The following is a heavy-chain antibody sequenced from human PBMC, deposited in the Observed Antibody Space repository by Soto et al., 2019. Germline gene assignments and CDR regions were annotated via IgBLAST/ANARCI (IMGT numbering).Heavy chain of an antibody. J-gene: IGHJ4*02. V-gene: IGHV3-23*01. CDR1: GFTFSSYA. Sequence: GGSLRLSCAATGFTFSSYAMSWVRQAPGKGLEWVSGIGGSGGDTYYADSVKGRFTVSRDNAENTLYLQLNSLRVEDTAIYYCARRSWRGRADYWGQGILVTVSS. D-gene: IGHD3-10*01. CDR2: IGGSGGDT. CDR3: ARRSWRGRADY.